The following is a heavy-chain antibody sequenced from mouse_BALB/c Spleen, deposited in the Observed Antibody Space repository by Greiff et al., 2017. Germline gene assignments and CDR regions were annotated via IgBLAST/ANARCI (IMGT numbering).Heavy chain of an antibody. Sequence: EVNLVESGGGLVKPGGSLKLSCAASGFAFSSYDMSWVRQTPEKRLEWVAYISSGGGSTYYPDTVKGRFTISRDNAKNTLYLQMSSLKSEDTAMYYCARHYYGSSLWYFDVWGAGTTVTVSS. CDR1: GFAFSSYD. J-gene: IGHJ1*01. D-gene: IGHD1-1*01. CDR2: ISSGGGST. V-gene: IGHV5-12-1*01. CDR3: ARHYYGSSLWYFDV.